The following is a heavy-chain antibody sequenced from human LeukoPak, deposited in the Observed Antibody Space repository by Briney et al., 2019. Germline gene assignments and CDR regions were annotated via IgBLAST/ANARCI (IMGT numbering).Heavy chain of an antibody. V-gene: IGHV1-2*02. CDR1: GYTFTDYY. D-gene: IGHD4-17*01. J-gene: IGHJ6*03. Sequence: ASVKVSCKASGYTFTDYYLHWVRQAPGQGLGWMGWINPDSGGTNYAQKFQGRVTMTRDTSIGTAYMELSRLRSDDTALYYCARGTTLTTLPYYYYYMDVWGEGTTVTVSS. CDR2: INPDSGGT. CDR3: ARGTTLTTLPYYYYYMDV.